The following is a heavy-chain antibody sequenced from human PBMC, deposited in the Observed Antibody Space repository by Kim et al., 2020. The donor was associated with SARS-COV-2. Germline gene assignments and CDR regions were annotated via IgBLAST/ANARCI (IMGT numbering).Heavy chain of an antibody. CDR3: AKDPNGDYVGAFDT. V-gene: IGHV3-23*01. J-gene: IGHJ3*02. CDR1: GLTFTRYA. D-gene: IGHD4-17*01. Sequence: GGSLRLSCATSGLTFTRYAMTWVRQAPGKGLQWVSSISGNGANTYYAESIKGRFTISRDNSQNTLYLQLNSLRDDDTAVYYCAKDPNGDYVGAFDTWGQGTMVTVSS. CDR2: ISGNGANT.